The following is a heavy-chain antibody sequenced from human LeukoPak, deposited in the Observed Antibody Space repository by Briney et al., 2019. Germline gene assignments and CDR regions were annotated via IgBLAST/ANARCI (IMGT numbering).Heavy chain of an antibody. Sequence: GGSLRLSCAASGFTFSSYWMSWVRQAPGKGLEWVANIKQDGSEKYYVDSVKGRSTISRDNAKNSLYLQMNSLRAEDTAVYYCARDFCSSTSCFYDPWGQGTLVTVSS. V-gene: IGHV3-7*01. D-gene: IGHD2-2*01. CDR3: ARDFCSSTSCFYDP. CDR1: GFTFSSYW. J-gene: IGHJ5*02. CDR2: IKQDGSEK.